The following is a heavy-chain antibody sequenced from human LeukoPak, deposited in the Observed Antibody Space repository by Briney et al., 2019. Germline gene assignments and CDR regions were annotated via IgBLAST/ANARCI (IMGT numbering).Heavy chain of an antibody. CDR3: ARDHTDCSSTSCRSYYYYGMEV. CDR1: GYTFTSYG. D-gene: IGHD2-2*01. CDR2: ITAYNGHT. J-gene: IGHJ6*02. V-gene: IGHV1-18*01. Sequence: ASVKVACKASGYTFTSYGISWVRQAPGQGLEWIGWITAYNGHTNYAQKVQGRVTMTTDTSTSTAYMELRSLRSDDTAVYYCARDHTDCSSTSCRSYYYYGMEVWGQGTTVTVSS.